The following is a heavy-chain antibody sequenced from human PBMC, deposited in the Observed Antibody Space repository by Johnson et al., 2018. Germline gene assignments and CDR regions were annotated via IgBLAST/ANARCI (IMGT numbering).Heavy chain of an antibody. D-gene: IGHD6-19*01. Sequence: QEQLQESGPGLVKPSETLSLTCTVSGDSISSYYWSWIRQPPGKGLEWIGYIYYSGSTNYNPSLKSRVTIAVDTSKNQFSLKLSSVTAADTAVYYCARDRSADYYYYAMDVWGQGTTVTVSS. J-gene: IGHJ6*02. CDR3: ARDRSADYYYYAMDV. V-gene: IGHV4-59*01. CDR2: IYYSGST. CDR1: GDSISSYY.